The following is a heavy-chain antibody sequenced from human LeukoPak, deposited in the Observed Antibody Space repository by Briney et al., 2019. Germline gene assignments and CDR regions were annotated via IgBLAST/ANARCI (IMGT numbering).Heavy chain of an antibody. CDR1: GDSVSSYY. Sequence: SETLPLTCTVSGDSVSSYYWSWIRQPPGKGLEWIVYIYHSGSTNYNPSLKSRVTTSVDTSRNQFSLNLSSVTAADTAVYYCAVLGNYALDYWGQGTLVTVSS. CDR3: AVLGNYALDY. D-gene: IGHD3-16*01. V-gene: IGHV4-59*02. J-gene: IGHJ4*02. CDR2: IYHSGST.